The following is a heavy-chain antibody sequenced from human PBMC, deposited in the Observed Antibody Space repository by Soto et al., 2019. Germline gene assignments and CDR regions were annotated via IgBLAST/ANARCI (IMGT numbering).Heavy chain of an antibody. CDR3: VHNVSESRYSALAN. V-gene: IGHV3-23*01. J-gene: IGHJ4*02. Sequence: GGSLRLPCAASGISFINFAMNWVRRAPGKGPEWDSSMSGRGGDKHYTGSVKRRFTISLDKSKNTMYLQMNRLRAEDTAIYNCVHNVSESRYSALANSGQGTLVTVSS. D-gene: IGHD2-21*01. CDR2: MSGRGGDK. CDR1: GISFINFA.